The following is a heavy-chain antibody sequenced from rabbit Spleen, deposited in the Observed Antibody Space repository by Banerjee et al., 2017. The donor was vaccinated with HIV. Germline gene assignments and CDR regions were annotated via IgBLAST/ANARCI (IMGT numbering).Heavy chain of an antibody. Sequence: QEQLEESGGGLVKPEGSLTLTCKASGVSLNDKDVMCWVRQAPGKGLEWIACINIVTGKSVYATWAKGRFTCSKTSSTTVTLQMTSLTAADTATYFCARDGAGGSYFALWGQGTLVTVS. CDR1: GVSLNDKDV. J-gene: IGHJ4*01. CDR2: INIVTGKS. D-gene: IGHD8-1*01. V-gene: IGHV1S45*01. CDR3: ARDGAGGSYFAL.